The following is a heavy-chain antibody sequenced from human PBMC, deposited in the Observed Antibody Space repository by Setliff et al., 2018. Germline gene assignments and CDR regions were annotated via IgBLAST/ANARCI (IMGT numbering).Heavy chain of an antibody. V-gene: IGHV1-46*01. D-gene: IGHD6-13*01. Sequence: ASVKVSCKASGYTFARYYMYWVRQARGQGPEWMGIINIGGGSTTYAGRFQGRVTMTSDTSTTTIYMELASLTSDDTAVYYCARGGDAATGRKGVFEYWGQGTLVTVSS. J-gene: IGHJ4*02. CDR3: ARGGDAATGRKGVFEY. CDR2: INIGGGST. CDR1: GYTFARYY.